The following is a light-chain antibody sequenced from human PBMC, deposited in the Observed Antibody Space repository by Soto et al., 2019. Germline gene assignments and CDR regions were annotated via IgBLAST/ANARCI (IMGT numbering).Light chain of an antibody. CDR1: QSVSSSY. Sequence: EIVLTQSPGTLSLSPGERATLSCRASQSVSSSYLAWYQQKPGQAPRLLIYGGSSRATGIPDRFSGSESGTDFTLTISRLEPEDFAVYYCQQYGSSPTTVGQGTKVEIK. CDR2: GGS. CDR3: QQYGSSPTT. V-gene: IGKV3-20*01. J-gene: IGKJ1*01.